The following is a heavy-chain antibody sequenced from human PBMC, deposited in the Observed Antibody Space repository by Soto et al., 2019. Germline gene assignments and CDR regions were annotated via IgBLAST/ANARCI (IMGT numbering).Heavy chain of an antibody. CDR1: GGSISSYY. V-gene: IGHV4-59*01. Sequence: SETLSLTCTVSGGSISSYYWSWIRQPPGKGLEWIGYIYYSGSTNYNPSLKSRVTISVDTSKNQFSLKLSSVTAADTAVYYCAGSGSSPYYYYYGMDVWGRGTTVTVSS. CDR2: IYYSGST. D-gene: IGHD3-10*01. CDR3: AGSGSSPYYYYYGMDV. J-gene: IGHJ6*02.